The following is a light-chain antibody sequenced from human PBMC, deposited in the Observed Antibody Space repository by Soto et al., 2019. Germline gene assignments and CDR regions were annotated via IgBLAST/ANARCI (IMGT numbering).Light chain of an antibody. V-gene: IGKV1-5*03. J-gene: IGKJ4*01. CDR2: QAS. Sequence: DIQMTQSPSTLSASVGDRVTITCRASQSISSWLAWYQQKPGKAPKLLIYQASSLKSGVPSRFSGSGSGTEFTLTISSLQSDDFATYYCEDYSSSSGLTFGGGTKVDIK. CDR3: EDYSSSSGLT. CDR1: QSISSW.